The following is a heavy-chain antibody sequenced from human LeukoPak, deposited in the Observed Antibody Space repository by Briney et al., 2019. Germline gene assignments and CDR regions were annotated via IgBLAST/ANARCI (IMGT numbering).Heavy chain of an antibody. CDR3: ARDHYTGGSPDAFDI. Sequence: PGGSLRLSCAASGFTFVSYGMHWVRQAPGKGLEWVAVIWYDASNKYYADSVKGRFTISRDNSKKTLYLQMNSLRADDTAVYYCARDHYTGGSPDAFDIWGQGTMVTVSS. CDR1: GFTFVSYG. CDR2: IWYDASNK. V-gene: IGHV3-33*01. J-gene: IGHJ3*02. D-gene: IGHD7-27*01.